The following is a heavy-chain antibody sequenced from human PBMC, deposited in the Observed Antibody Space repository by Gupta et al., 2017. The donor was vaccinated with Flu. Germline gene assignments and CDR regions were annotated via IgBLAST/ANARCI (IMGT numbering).Heavy chain of an antibody. Sequence: QVQLVESGGGVVQPGRSLRLSCAALGFTFSSSGMPWVARAPGKGLEWVAVISYDGSNKYYADSVKGRFTISRDNSKNTLYLQMNSLSAEDTAVYYCANAPYCSGGSCYSLYYWGQGTLVTVSS. CDR3: ANAPYCSGGSCYSLYY. CDR1: GFTFSSSG. V-gene: IGHV3-30*18. D-gene: IGHD2-15*01. CDR2: ISYDGSNK. J-gene: IGHJ4*02.